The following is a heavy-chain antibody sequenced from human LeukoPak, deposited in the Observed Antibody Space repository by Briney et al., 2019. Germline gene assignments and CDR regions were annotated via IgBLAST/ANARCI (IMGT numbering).Heavy chain of an antibody. Sequence: SETLSLTCTVSGGSISSSSYYWGWIRQPPGKGLEWIGSIYYSGSTYYNPSLKSRVTISVDTSKNQFSLKLSSVTAADTAVYYCARAPEGSGWYPLNWCDPWGQGTLVTVSS. D-gene: IGHD6-19*01. V-gene: IGHV4-39*01. CDR1: GGSISSSSYY. J-gene: IGHJ5*02. CDR2: IYYSGST. CDR3: ARAPEGSGWYPLNWCDP.